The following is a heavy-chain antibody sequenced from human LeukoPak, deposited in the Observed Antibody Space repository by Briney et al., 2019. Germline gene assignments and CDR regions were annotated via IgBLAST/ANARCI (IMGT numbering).Heavy chain of an antibody. J-gene: IGHJ5*02. Sequence: SETLSLTCTVSGGSISSSSYYWGWIRQPPGKGLEWIGSIYYSGSTYYNPSLKSRVTISVDTSKNRFSLKLSSVTAADTAVYYCARIWFGESYNWFDPWGQGTLVTVSS. V-gene: IGHV4-39*01. CDR1: GGSISSSSYY. CDR2: IYYSGST. CDR3: ARIWFGESYNWFDP. D-gene: IGHD3-10*01.